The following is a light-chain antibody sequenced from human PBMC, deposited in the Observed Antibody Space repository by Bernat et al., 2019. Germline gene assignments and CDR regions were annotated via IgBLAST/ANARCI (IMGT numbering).Light chain of an antibody. CDR3: AAWDDSLTGRV. J-gene: IGLJ3*02. CDR2: SNN. Sequence: QSVVTQPPSASGAPGQRVTISCSGSSSNIGSNYVYWYQQVPGTAPKLLIYSNNQRPSGVPDRFSGSKSGTSASLDISRLRSEDEADYYCAAWDDSLTGRVFGGGTKLTVL. CDR1: SSNIGSNY. V-gene: IGLV1-47*02.